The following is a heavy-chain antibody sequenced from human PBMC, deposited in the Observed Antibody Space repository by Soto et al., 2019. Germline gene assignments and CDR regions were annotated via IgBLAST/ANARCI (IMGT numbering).Heavy chain of an antibody. Sequence: QVHLVQSGAEVKKPGASVKVSCKGSGYGFTTYGITWVRQAPGQGLEWMAWISAHNGNTNYAQKLQGRVTVTRDTSTSTAYMELRSLRADDTAVYYCARVSYGDYWGQGALVTVSS. V-gene: IGHV1-18*01. J-gene: IGHJ4*02. CDR1: GYGFTTYG. CDR3: ARVSYGDY. D-gene: IGHD3-10*01. CDR2: ISAHNGNT.